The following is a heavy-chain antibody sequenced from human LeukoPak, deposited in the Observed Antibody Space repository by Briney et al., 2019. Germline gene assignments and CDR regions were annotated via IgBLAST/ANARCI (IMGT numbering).Heavy chain of an antibody. D-gene: IGHD3-22*01. CDR1: GFTFSSYS. Sequence: PGGSLRLSCAASGFTFSSYSMNWVRQAPGKGLEWLSYISSSSSTIYYADSVRGRSTISRDNAKNSLYLQMNSLRAEDTAVYYCARAPPGYYDSSGLTYYYYYMDVWGKGTTVTVSS. CDR3: ARAPPGYYDSSGLTYYYYYMDV. J-gene: IGHJ6*03. V-gene: IGHV3-48*04. CDR2: ISSSSSTI.